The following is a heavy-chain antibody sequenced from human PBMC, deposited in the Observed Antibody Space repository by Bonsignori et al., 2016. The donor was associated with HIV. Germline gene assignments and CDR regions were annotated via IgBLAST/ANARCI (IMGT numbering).Heavy chain of an antibody. CDR3: CEEGRWLHSTEFTYVFD. CDR2: ITTSGTMV. Sequence: EVQLVESGGRLVQPGGSLRLSCAASGFSFKDXEMNWVRQAPGKGLEWLSYITTSGTMVKYADSVKGRFTISRDDATDSLNLQIDRPESRRTRSVYYCCEEGRWLHSTEFTYVFD. V-gene: IGHV3-48*03. J-gene: IGHJ5*01. D-gene: IGHD5-24*01. CDR1: GFSFKDXE.